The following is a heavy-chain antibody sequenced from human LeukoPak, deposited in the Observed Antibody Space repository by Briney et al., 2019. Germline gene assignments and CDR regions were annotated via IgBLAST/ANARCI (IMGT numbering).Heavy chain of an antibody. Sequence: ASVKVSCKASGYSFTSNYIHWVRQAPGQGLERMGMIYPRDGSTSYAQKFQGRVTVTRDTSTSTVHMELSGLRSEDTAVYYCARDQEAFDYWGQRTLVTVSS. CDR3: ARDQEAFDY. CDR1: GYSFTSNY. CDR2: IYPRDGST. J-gene: IGHJ4*02. V-gene: IGHV1-46*01.